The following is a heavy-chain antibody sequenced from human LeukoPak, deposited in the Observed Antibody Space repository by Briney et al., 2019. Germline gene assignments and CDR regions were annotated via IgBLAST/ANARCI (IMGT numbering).Heavy chain of an antibody. Sequence: PGGSLRLSCAASGFTFSSCWMSWVRQAPGKGLEWVANIKQDGSEKYYVDSVKGRFTISRDNAKNSLYLQMNSLRAEDTAVYYCARDGDYYDSSSNDYWGQGTLVTVSS. CDR1: GFTFSSCW. CDR3: ARDGDYYDSSSNDY. CDR2: IKQDGSEK. V-gene: IGHV3-7*01. J-gene: IGHJ4*02. D-gene: IGHD3-22*01.